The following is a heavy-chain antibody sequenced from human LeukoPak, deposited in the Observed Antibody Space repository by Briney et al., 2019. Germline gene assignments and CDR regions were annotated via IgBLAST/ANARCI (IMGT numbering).Heavy chain of an antibody. Sequence: ASEKVSCKASGYTFTSYAMNWVRQAPGQGLEWMGWINTNTWNPTYAQGFTGRFVFSLDTSVSTAYLQISSLKAEDTAVYYCASRVKSPYSSSWYDPEFDYWGQGTLVTVSS. CDR3: ASRVKSPYSSSWYDPEFDY. V-gene: IGHV7-4-1*02. CDR2: INTNTWNP. CDR1: GYTFTSYA. J-gene: IGHJ4*02. D-gene: IGHD6-13*01.